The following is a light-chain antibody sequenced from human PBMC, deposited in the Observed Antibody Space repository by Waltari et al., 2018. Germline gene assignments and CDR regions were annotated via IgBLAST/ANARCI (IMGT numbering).Light chain of an antibody. CDR2: VVS. V-gene: IGKV1-39*01. Sequence: DIHMTQSPSSLSASVGDRVTITCRASQTINKYLNWYQQKQGKAPKVLISVVSYLHTGVPSRFSGSESGTDFTLTISSLQPEDFATYYCQQSDSLPLTFGGGTKVEIK. CDR3: QQSDSLPLT. CDR1: QTINKY. J-gene: IGKJ4*01.